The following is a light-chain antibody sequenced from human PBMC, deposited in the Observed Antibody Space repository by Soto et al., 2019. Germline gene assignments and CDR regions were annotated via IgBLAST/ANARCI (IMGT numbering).Light chain of an antibody. CDR1: SGDIGGYNY. Sequence: QSVLTQPASVSGSPGQSITISCTGTSGDIGGYNYVSWYQQHPGKAPKLMIYDVSDRPSGVSNRFSGSKSGNTASLTISGLRDEDEADYYCSSSTTSNTLLFGGGTKVTVL. CDR2: DVS. J-gene: IGLJ2*01. CDR3: SSSTTSNTLL. V-gene: IGLV2-14*01.